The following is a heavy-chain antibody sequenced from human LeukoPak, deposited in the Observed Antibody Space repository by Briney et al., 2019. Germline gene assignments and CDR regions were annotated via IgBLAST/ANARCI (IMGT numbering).Heavy chain of an antibody. CDR1: GGSISSSSYY. CDR2: IYYSGST. V-gene: IGHV4-39*01. Sequence: PSETLSLTCTVSGGSISSSSYYWGWIRQPPGKGLEWIGSIYYSGSTYYNPSLKSRVTISVDTSKNQFSLKLSSVTAADTAVYYCARVPRGAGALDYWGQGTLVTVSS. CDR3: ARVPRGAGALDY. D-gene: IGHD3-10*01. J-gene: IGHJ4*02.